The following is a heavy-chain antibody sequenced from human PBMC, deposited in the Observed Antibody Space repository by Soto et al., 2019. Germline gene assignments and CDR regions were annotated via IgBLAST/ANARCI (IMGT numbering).Heavy chain of an antibody. Sequence: SETLSLTCTISGGSISGYYWTWIRQSPGKGLEYIGYVYNGNTNYNPSLNSRVTISVDTSKNQFSLKLSSVTAADAAVYYCARGWSDYGAYNWFDPWGQGTLVTVSS. J-gene: IGHJ5*02. V-gene: IGHV4-59*01. CDR1: GGSISGYY. D-gene: IGHD4-17*01. CDR2: VYNGNT. CDR3: ARGWSDYGAYNWFDP.